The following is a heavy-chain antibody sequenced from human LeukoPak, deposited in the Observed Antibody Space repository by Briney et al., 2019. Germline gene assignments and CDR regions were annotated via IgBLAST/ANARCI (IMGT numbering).Heavy chain of an antibody. V-gene: IGHV4-61*02. CDR1: GGSISSGSYY. J-gene: IGHJ5*02. Sequence: SETLSLTCTVSGGSISSGSYYWSWIRQPAGKGLEWIGRIYTTGSTNYNPSLKSRLTISVDTSKNQFSLKLSSVTAADTAVYYCARSLLQYCTSTSCFSFNPWGQGTLVTVSS. CDR3: ARSLLQYCTSTSCFSFNP. CDR2: IYTTGST. D-gene: IGHD2-2*01.